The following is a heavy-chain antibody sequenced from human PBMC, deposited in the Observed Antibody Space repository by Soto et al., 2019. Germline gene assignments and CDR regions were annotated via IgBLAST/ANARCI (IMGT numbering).Heavy chain of an antibody. D-gene: IGHD2-8*01. CDR1: GGTFRTAA. CDR2: IMPVFRTP. Sequence: SVKVSCKASGGTFRTAAISWVRQAPGQGLEWMGGIMPVFRTPDYAQKFQGRVTITADESTNTAYMELSGLRSDDTAVYYCARDNDRPQLGGNYYYILAVWGQGTTVTVSS. V-gene: IGHV1-69*13. J-gene: IGHJ6*02. CDR3: ARDNDRPQLGGNYYYILAV.